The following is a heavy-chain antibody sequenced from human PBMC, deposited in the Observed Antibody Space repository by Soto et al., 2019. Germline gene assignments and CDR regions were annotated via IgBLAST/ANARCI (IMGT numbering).Heavy chain of an antibody. D-gene: IGHD1-26*01. J-gene: IGHJ3*02. CDR2: IYKSGST. Sequence: WIWIRQPPGKGLEWIGYIYKSGSTNYNPSLKSRVTISEDTSKNQFSLKLNSVTAADTAVYYCARSTWGYAFDIWGQGTMVTVSS. CDR3: ARSTWGYAFDI. V-gene: IGHV4-59*01.